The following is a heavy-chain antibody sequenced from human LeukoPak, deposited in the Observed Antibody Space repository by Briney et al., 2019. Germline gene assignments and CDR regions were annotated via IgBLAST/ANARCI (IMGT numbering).Heavy chain of an antibody. D-gene: IGHD3-16*02. CDR1: GFTFTSSV. J-gene: IGHJ4*02. CDR3: AAGGPLRLGELSSFDY. V-gene: IGHV1-58*02. CDR2: IVVCSGNT. Sequence: GTSVKVSCKASGFTFTSSVMQWVRQARGQRLEWIGWIVVCSGNTNYAQKFQERVTITRDMSTSPAYMELSSLTSEDTAVYYCAAGGPLRLGELSSFDYWGQGTLVSVSS.